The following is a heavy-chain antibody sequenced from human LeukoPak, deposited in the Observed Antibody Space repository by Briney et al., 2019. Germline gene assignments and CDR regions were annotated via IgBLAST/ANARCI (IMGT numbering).Heavy chain of an antibody. V-gene: IGHV3-53*01. CDR2: IYSGGST. Sequence: GGSLRLSCAASGFDFSSNWMHWVRHAPGQGLEWVSVIYSGGSTYCADSVKGRFTISRDNSKNTLYLQMNSLRAEDTAVYYCARDQPYGDYYDYWGQGTLVTVSS. J-gene: IGHJ4*02. D-gene: IGHD4-17*01. CDR3: ARDQPYGDYYDY. CDR1: GFDFSSNW.